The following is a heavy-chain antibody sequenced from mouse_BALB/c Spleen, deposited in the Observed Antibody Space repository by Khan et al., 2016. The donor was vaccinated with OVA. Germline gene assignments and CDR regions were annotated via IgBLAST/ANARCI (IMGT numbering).Heavy chain of an antibody. J-gene: IGHJ3*01. Sequence: EVELVESGGGLVQPGGSRKLSCAASGFTFSDYGMAWVRQAPGKGPEWVAFISDLAYSIYYADTVTGRFTIPRENVKNTLYLEMSSLRSEDTAMYYCARGGGTAPFAYWGQGTLVTVSA. V-gene: IGHV5-15*02. D-gene: IGHD1-2*01. CDR1: GFTFSDYG. CDR2: ISDLAYSI. CDR3: ARGGGTAPFAY.